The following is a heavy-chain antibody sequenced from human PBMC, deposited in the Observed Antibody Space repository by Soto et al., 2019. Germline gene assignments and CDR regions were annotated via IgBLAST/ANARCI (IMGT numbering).Heavy chain of an antibody. V-gene: IGHV4-30-2*01. CDR2: IYHSGST. CDR1: GGSISSGGYS. Sequence: QLQLQESGSGLVKPSQTLSLTCAVSGGSISSGGYSWSWIRQPPGKGLEWIGYIYHSGSTYYNPSLKIRVTISVDRSKNQFSLKLSSVTAADTAVYYCARDKVGATMAFDIWGQGTMVTVSS. CDR3: ARDKVGATMAFDI. J-gene: IGHJ3*02. D-gene: IGHD1-26*01.